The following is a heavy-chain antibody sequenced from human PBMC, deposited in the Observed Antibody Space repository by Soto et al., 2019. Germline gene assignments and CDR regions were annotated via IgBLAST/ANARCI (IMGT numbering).Heavy chain of an antibody. V-gene: IGHV3-21*01. Sequence: GGSLRLSCAASGFTFSSYSMNWVRQAPGKGLEWVSSISSSSSYIYYADSVKGRFTISRDNAKNSLYLQMNSLRAEDTAVYYCARELVFSDYGDYGFDYWGQGTLVTVSS. CDR1: GFTFSSYS. CDR2: ISSSSSYI. J-gene: IGHJ4*02. CDR3: ARELVFSDYGDYGFDY. D-gene: IGHD4-17*01.